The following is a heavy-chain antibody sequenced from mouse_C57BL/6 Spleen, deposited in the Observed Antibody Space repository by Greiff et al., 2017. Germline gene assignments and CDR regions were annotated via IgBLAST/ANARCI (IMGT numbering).Heavy chain of an antibody. CDR2: IYPGSGST. CDR3: ARVGYYGSSVWYFDV. J-gene: IGHJ1*03. Sequence: VQLQQPGAELVKPGASVKMSCKASGYTFTSYWITWVKQRPGQGLEWIGDIYPGSGSTNYNEKFKSKATLTVDTSSSTAYMQLSSLTSEDSAVYYCARVGYYGSSVWYFDVWGTGTTVTVSS. CDR1: GYTFTSYW. V-gene: IGHV1-55*01. D-gene: IGHD1-1*01.